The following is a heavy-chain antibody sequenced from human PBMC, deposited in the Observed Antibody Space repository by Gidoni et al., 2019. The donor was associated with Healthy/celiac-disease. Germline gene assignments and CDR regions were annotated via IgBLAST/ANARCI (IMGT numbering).Heavy chain of an antibody. V-gene: IGHV3-7*01. D-gene: IGHD1-26*01. CDR1: GFTLSSYW. CDR3: ARVTWELAFDY. CDR2: IKQDGSEK. J-gene: IGHJ4*02. Sequence: EVQLVESGGGLVQPGGSLRLSCAASGFTLSSYWMSWVRQAPGKGLEWVANIKQDGSEKYYVDSVKGRFTISRDNAKNSLYLQMNSLRAEDTAVYYCARVTWELAFDYWGQGTLVTVSS.